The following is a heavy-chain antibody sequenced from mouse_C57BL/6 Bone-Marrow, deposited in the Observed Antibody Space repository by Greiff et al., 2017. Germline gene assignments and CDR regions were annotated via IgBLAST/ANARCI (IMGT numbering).Heavy chain of an antibody. CDR2: ISSGSSTL. CDR1: GFTFSDYG. J-gene: IGHJ4*01. D-gene: IGHD2-3*01. CDR3: ARIYDGYYGA. Sequence: EVQRVESGGGLVKPGGSLKLSCAASGFTFSDYGMHWVRQAPEKGLEWVAYISSGSSTLYYADTVKGRFTISRDNAKHTLFLQMTSLRSEDTAMYYCARIYDGYYGAWGQGTSVTVSS. V-gene: IGHV5-17*01.